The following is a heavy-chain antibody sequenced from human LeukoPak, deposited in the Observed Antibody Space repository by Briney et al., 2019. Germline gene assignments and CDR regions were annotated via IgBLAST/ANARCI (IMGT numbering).Heavy chain of an antibody. CDR3: AKKTWDSSAWYFYDY. D-gene: IGHD3-22*01. J-gene: IGHJ4*02. CDR1: GFTFSDYY. CDR2: IYSGGDT. V-gene: IGHV3-66*01. Sequence: GGSLRLSCAASGFTFSDYYMSWVRQAPGKGLEWVSVIYSGGDTYYADSVKGRFTISRDNSKNTLYLQMNSLRAEDTAVYYCAKKTWDSSAWYFYDYWGQGTLVTVSS.